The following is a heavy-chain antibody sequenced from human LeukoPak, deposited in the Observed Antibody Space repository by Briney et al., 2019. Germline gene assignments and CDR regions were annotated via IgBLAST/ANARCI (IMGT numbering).Heavy chain of an antibody. D-gene: IGHD3-22*01. CDR1: GYRFSDYY. CDR3: ARAGGTYYYESSGYYYQNWFDS. Sequence: ASVRVSCKASGYRFSDYYMHWVRQAPGQGLEWMGRINSNSGGTGFAEKFRGRVTMTRDTSISTAYMELSRLTSDDTAVYYCARAGGTYYYESSGYYYQNWFDSWGQGTLGTVSS. J-gene: IGHJ5*01. CDR2: INSNSGGT. V-gene: IGHV1-2*06.